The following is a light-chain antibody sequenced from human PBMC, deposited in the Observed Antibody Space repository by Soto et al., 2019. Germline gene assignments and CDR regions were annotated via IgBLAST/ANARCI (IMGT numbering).Light chain of an antibody. V-gene: IGLV2-11*01. CDR2: DVN. CDR3: SSYAGSYTYV. J-gene: IGLJ1*01. CDR1: SSDVGGYNY. Sequence: QSALTKPRSVSGSPGQSVTISCTGTSSDVGGYNYVSWYQQHPGKAPKLMIYDVNKRPSGVPDRFSGSKSGNTASLTISGLQAEDEADYYCSSYAGSYTYVFGTGTKLTVL.